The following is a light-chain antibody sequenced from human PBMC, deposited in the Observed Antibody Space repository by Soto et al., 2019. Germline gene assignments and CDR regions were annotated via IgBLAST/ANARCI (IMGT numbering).Light chain of an antibody. CDR3: QLYGSSPPVT. V-gene: IGKV3-20*01. CDR2: GAS. J-gene: IGKJ4*01. CDR1: QSVSSNY. Sequence: EVVLTQSPGTLSLSPGERATLSCRASQSVSSNYLAWYQQKPGQAPRLLIYGASSRATGIPDMFSGSGSGTDFTLTISRLEPEDFAVYYCQLYGSSPPVTFGGGTKVEIK.